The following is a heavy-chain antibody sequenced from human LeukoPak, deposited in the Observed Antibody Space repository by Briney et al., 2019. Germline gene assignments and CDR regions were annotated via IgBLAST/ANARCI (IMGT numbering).Heavy chain of an antibody. Sequence: GGSLRLSCAASGFTVSSNYMSWVRQAPGKGLEWVSVIYSGGSTYYAASVKGRFTISRDNSKNTLYLQMNSLRAEDTAVYYCASGDYGVRSFDYWGQGTLVTVSS. CDR3: ASGDYGVRSFDY. D-gene: IGHD4-17*01. V-gene: IGHV3-53*01. CDR2: IYSGGST. J-gene: IGHJ4*02. CDR1: GFTVSSNY.